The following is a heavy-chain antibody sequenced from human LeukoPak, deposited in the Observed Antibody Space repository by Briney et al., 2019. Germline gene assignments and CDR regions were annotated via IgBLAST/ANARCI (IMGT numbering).Heavy chain of an antibody. CDR3: AREDCTIGAVCSSLLDH. D-gene: IGHD2-8*01. V-gene: IGHV3-74*01. Sequence: PGGSLRLSCAASGLTFSSDWMHWVRQVPGKGLVWVSRINSDASTINYADSVKGRFTNSRDNAKNTLYLQMNNLRAEDTAVYYCAREDCTIGAVCSSLLDHWGRGTLVTVSS. J-gene: IGHJ4*02. CDR2: INSDASTI. CDR1: GLTFSSDW.